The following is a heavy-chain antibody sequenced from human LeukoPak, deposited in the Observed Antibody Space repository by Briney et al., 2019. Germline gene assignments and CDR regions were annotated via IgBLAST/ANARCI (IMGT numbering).Heavy chain of an antibody. V-gene: IGHV4-39*01. D-gene: IGHD2-2*01. J-gene: IGHJ5*02. CDR2: IYYSGST. CDR1: GGSISSSSYY. CDR3: ARHQIVVVPGGFDP. Sequence: PSETLSLTCTVSGGSISSSSYYWGWVRQPPGKGLEWIGSIYYSGSTYYNPSLKSRVTISVDTSKNQFSLKLSSVTAADTAVYYCARHQIVVVPGGFDPWGQGTLVTVSS.